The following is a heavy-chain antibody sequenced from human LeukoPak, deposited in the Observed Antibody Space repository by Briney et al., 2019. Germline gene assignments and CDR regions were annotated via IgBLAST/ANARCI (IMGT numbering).Heavy chain of an antibody. CDR2: MNPNSGNT. D-gene: IGHD3-22*01. Sequence: ASVKVSCKASGYTFTSYDINWVRQATGQGLEWMGWMNPNSGNTGYAQKFQGRVTMTRNTSISTAYMELSSLRSEDTAVYYCARDPYYDSSGYPVGYFDYWGQGTLVTVSS. V-gene: IGHV1-8*01. CDR3: ARDPYYDSSGYPVGYFDY. J-gene: IGHJ4*02. CDR1: GYTFTSYD.